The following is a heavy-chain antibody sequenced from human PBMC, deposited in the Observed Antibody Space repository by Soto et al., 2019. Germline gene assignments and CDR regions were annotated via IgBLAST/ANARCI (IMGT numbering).Heavy chain of an antibody. J-gene: IGHJ4*02. V-gene: IGHV4-31*03. CDR1: GGSISSGGYY. CDR2: IYYSGST. D-gene: IGHD3-10*01. CDR3: ARDSSDYGSGSYSLDY. Sequence: QVQLQESGPGLVKPSQTLSLTCTVSGGSISSGGYYWSWIRQHPGKGLEWIGYIYYSGSTYYNPSLKSRVTISVDPSKNQFSLKLSSVTAADTAVYYCARDSSDYGSGSYSLDYWGQGTLVTVSS.